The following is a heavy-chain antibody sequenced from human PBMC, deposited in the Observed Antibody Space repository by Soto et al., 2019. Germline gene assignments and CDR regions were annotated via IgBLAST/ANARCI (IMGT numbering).Heavy chain of an antibody. CDR2: IFYGGHT. CDR1: GDFLTTYY. V-gene: IGHV4-59*01. Sequence: KPSETLSLTCDVSGDFLTTYYWNWIRQSPGKGLEWIGYIFYGGHTNYNPSLRGRATISVDTSKNQFSLKLSSVTAAGTAVYYCARSPQYSSGWNGGFDYWGQGTLVTVSS. D-gene: IGHD6-19*01. J-gene: IGHJ4*02. CDR3: ARSPQYSSGWNGGFDY.